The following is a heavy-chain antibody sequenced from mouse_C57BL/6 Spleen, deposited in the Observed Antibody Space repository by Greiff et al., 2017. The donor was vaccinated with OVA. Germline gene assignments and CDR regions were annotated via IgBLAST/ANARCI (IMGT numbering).Heavy chain of an antibody. CDR1: GFTFSDYG. D-gene: IGHD1-1*01. CDR2: ISSGSSTI. Sequence: EVKLVESGGGLVKPGGSLKLSCAASGFTFSDYGMHWVRQAPEKGLEWVAYISSGSSTIYYADTVKGRFTISRDNAKNTLFLQMTSLRSEDTAMYYCARTITTVVATRNYFDYWGKGTTLTVS. J-gene: IGHJ2*01. CDR3: ARTITTVVATRNYFDY. V-gene: IGHV5-17*01.